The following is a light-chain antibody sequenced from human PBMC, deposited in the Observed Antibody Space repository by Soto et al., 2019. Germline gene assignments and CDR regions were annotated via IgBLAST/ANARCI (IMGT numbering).Light chain of an antibody. CDR2: ATS. CDR3: QKYNSAPLP. J-gene: IGKJ4*01. Sequence: DVQMTQSPSSLSAFVGDRVTITCRASQGIAPYLAWFQQKPGKVPKLLIYATSTLQSGVPSRFSGSGSGTDFTLPINSLQPEDVGTYYCQKYNSAPLPFGGGTRVDTK. V-gene: IGKV1-27*01. CDR1: QGIAPY.